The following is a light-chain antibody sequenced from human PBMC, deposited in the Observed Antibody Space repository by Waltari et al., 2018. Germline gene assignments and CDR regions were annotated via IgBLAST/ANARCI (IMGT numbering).Light chain of an antibody. Sequence: ELVLTQSPGSLSSSPGERVTLTCRASQSGSRACACDQQKPCKAPRLLIFGASNRATVIPDRFSGSGSETDCSLTISRLEPEVFAVYYCQHYVRLPATFGRGTKVEIK. CDR3: QHYVRLPAT. V-gene: IGKV3-20*01. CDR1: QSGSRAC. CDR2: GAS. J-gene: IGKJ1*01.